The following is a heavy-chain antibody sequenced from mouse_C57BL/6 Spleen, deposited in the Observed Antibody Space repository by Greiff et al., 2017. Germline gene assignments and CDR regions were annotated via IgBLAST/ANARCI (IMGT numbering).Heavy chain of an antibody. CDR2: IRNKANNHAT. D-gene: IGHD1-1*01. V-gene: IGHV6-6*01. Sequence: VQLKESGGGLVQPGGSMKLSCAASGFTFSDAWMDWVRQSPEKGLEWVAEIRNKANNHATYYAESVKGRFTISRDDSKSSVYLQMNSLRAEDTGIYYCTRPDGSSGGFDYWGQGTTLTVSS. CDR3: TRPDGSSGGFDY. CDR1: GFTFSDAW. J-gene: IGHJ2*01.